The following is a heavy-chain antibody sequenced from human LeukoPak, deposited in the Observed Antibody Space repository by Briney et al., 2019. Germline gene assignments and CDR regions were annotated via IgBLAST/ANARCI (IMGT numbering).Heavy chain of an antibody. J-gene: IGHJ4*02. D-gene: IGHD1-26*01. CDR1: TGSTSTSSHY. V-gene: IGHV4-39*01. Sequence: SETLSLTCTVATGSTSTSSHYWGWIRQPPGRGLEWIGNIYYRGSTNYNPSLESRVTISVDTSKNQFSLKLSSVAAADTAVYYCARLYSGTPYTYFDYWGQGTVVSVSS. CDR2: IYYRGST. CDR3: ARLYSGTPYTYFDY.